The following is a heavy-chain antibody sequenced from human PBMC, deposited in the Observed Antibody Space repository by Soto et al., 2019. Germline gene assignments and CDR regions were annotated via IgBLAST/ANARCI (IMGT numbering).Heavy chain of an antibody. CDR3: PRDSGYGSVNSVNHYLDY. J-gene: IGHJ4*01. Sequence: GGSLRLSCAASGLNCHWYWISWGRQAPGKGLEWLATIKTDASEKKYVDSVKGRFTVSRDNAKNSVYLQMDSLRSEDTAVYYCPRDSGYGSVNSVNHYLDYWGHGTLVTVSS. CDR2: IKTDASEK. V-gene: IGHV3-7*01. D-gene: IGHD3-10*01. CDR1: GLNCHWYW.